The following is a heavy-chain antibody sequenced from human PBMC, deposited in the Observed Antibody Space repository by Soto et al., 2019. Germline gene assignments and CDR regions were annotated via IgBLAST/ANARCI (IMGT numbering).Heavy chain of an antibody. CDR2: FSLSGTT. J-gene: IGHJ4*02. CDR3: ARGMAPPGAPAWYYFDS. CDR1: GASITGSSY. Sequence: SETLSLTCTVSGASITGSSYWSWIRQPAGKGLEWIGRFSLSGTTSYNPSLRSRVTMSADASKNQFSLRLTSVTAADTALYYCARGMAPPGAPAWYYFDSWGQGTLVTVSS. D-gene: IGHD6-13*01. V-gene: IGHV4-4*07.